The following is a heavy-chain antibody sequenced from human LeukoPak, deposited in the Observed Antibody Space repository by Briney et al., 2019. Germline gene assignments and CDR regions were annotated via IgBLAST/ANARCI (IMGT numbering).Heavy chain of an antibody. Sequence: GGSLRLSCAASGFTFSSYSMNWVRQAPGKGLEWVSSISITSDYIYYPDSMKGRFTISRDNDKNSLYLQMNSLRAEDTAVYYCARARSSGSHRVVNAFDVWGQGTMVTVSS. J-gene: IGHJ3*01. V-gene: IGHV3-21*01. CDR2: ISITSDYI. D-gene: IGHD1-26*01. CDR3: ARARSSGSHRVVNAFDV. CDR1: GFTFSSYS.